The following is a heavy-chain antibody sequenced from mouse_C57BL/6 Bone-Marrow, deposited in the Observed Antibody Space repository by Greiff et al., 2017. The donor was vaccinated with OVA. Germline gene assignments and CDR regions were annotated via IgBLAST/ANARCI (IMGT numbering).Heavy chain of an antibody. CDR3: AWNYYGSSYVNY. J-gene: IGHJ2*01. CDR2: ISPRSGNT. Sequence: QVQLKQSGAELARPGASVKLSCKASGYTFTSYGISWVKQSTGQGLEWIGEISPRSGNTYYNEKFKGKATLTADKSSSTAYMEPRSLTSEDSAVYFCAWNYYGSSYVNYWGQGTTLTVSS. CDR1: GYTFTSYG. D-gene: IGHD1-1*01. V-gene: IGHV1-81*01.